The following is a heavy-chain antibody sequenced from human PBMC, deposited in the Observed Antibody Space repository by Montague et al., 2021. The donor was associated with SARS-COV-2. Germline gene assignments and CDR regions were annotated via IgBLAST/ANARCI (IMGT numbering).Heavy chain of an antibody. J-gene: IGHJ3*02. Sequence: SETLSLTCTVSGGSISSSNYYWDWIRQPPGKGLEWIGSIYDSGSTYYNPPLKSRVTICVDTSKNHFSLKLSSVTAADTAVYYCARRGRKLLPAVTTIGGFDMWGQGTMVTVSS. CDR3: ARRGRKLLPAVTTIGGFDM. CDR2: IYDSGST. CDR1: GGSISSSNYY. D-gene: IGHD3-10*02. V-gene: IGHV4-39*02.